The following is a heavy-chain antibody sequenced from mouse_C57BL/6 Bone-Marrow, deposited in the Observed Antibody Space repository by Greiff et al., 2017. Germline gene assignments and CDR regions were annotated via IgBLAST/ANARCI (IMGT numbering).Heavy chain of an antibody. V-gene: IGHV1-64*01. CDR1: GYTFTSYW. CDR2: IHPNSGST. Sequence: VQLQQPGAELVKPGASVKLSCKASGYTFTSYWMHWVKQRPGQGLEWIGMIHPNSGSTNYNEKFKSKATLTVDKSSSTAYMQLSSLTSEDSAVYYCASPFFITTVVATWYFDFWGTGTTVTVSA. CDR3: ASPFFITTVVATWYFDF. D-gene: IGHD1-1*01. J-gene: IGHJ1*03.